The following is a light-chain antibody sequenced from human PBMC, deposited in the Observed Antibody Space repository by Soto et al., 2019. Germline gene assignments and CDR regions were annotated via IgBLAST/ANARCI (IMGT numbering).Light chain of an antibody. J-gene: IGKJ3*01. V-gene: IGKV3-15*01. CDR3: QQYKSWPTFT. CDR1: QSVSSN. CDR2: GTS. Sequence: EIVMTQSPATLSVSPGERATLSCRASQSVSSNLAWYQQKPGQAPRLLIYGTSSRAAGVPARFSGSGSGTEFTLTIISLQSEDFAVYYRQQYKSWPTFTFGPGTKVDIK.